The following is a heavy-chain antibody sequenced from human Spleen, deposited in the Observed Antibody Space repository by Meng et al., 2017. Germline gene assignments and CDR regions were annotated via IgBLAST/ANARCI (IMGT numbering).Heavy chain of an antibody. J-gene: IGHJ4*02. CDR3: ARLDGLLGGGNAPYYFDY. V-gene: IGHV1-46*01. D-gene: IGHD4-23*01. Sequence: ASVKVSCKASGYTFTSYYMHWVRQAPGQGLEWMGIINPSGGSTSYAQKFQGRVTMTRDTSTSTVYMELSSLRSEDTAVYYCARLDGLLGGGNAPYYFDYWGQGTLVTVSS. CDR1: GYTFTSYY. CDR2: INPSGGST.